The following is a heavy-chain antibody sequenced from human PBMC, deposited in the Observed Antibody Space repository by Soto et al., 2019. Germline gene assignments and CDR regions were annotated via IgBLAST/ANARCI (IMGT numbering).Heavy chain of an antibody. V-gene: IGHV3-15*01. CDR1: GFTFSNAW. J-gene: IGHJ5*02. Sequence: PXGSLRLSCPASGFTFSNAWMSWVRQAAGKGLDWVGRIKTETHGGTADYAAPVKGRFTISREDSKNTVYLQMNSLKTEDTAVYYCTTPYYDFWSGYLGGNWFDPWGQGTLVTVYS. CDR2: IKTETHGGTA. D-gene: IGHD3-3*01. CDR3: TTPYYDFWSGYLGGNWFDP.